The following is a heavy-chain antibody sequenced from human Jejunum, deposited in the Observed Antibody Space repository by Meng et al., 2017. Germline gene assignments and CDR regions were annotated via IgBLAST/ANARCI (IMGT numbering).Heavy chain of an antibody. V-gene: IGHV4-39*01. D-gene: IGHD2-2*03. CDR3: ARQMDSEYDEGYFFDY. Sequence: QVHLQESGPGLVKPSETLSLSCPVSGGSLSSGSPYWGWIRQSPGKGLEWIGTAYYSGSSYYNPSLRSRVIILVDTSKNQFSLRLSSVTAADTAVYYCARQMDSEYDEGYFFDYWGQGILVTVSS. CDR2: AYYSGSS. CDR1: GGSLSSGSPY. J-gene: IGHJ4*02.